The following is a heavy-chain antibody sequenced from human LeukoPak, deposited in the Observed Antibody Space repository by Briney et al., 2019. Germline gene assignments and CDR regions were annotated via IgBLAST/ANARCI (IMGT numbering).Heavy chain of an antibody. CDR2: ISYDGSNK. CDR3: ARGYLTFDY. D-gene: IGHD1-1*01. V-gene: IGHV3-30*03. Sequence: GGSLRLSCAASGFTFSSCGMHWVRQTPGKGLEWVAVISYDGSNKYYADSVKGRFTISRDNSKNTLYLQMNSLRAEDTAVYYCARGYLTFDYWGQGTLVTVSS. J-gene: IGHJ4*02. CDR1: GFTFSSCG.